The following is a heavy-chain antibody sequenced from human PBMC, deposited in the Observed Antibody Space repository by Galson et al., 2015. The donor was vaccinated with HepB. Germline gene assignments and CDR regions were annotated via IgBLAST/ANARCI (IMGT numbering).Heavy chain of an antibody. V-gene: IGHV1-18*04. CDR3: ARSHSSGWYSEY. CDR1: GYTFSNYI. Sequence: SVKVSCKASGYTFSNYIIRWVRQAPGQGLEWMGWISAYNGDTNYAQKFQGRVTLTTDTSTTTAYLELRSLRSDDTAVYYCARSHSSGWYSEYWGQGTLVTVSS. D-gene: IGHD6-19*01. J-gene: IGHJ4*02. CDR2: ISAYNGDT.